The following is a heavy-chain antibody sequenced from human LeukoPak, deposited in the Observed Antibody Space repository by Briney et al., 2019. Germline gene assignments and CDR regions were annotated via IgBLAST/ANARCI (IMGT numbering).Heavy chain of an antibody. D-gene: IGHD3-10*01. J-gene: IGHJ4*02. Sequence: GGSLRLSCAASRFTFSSYSMNWVRQAPGKGLEWVSYISTTSSTIYYADSVKGRFTISRDNAKNSLHLQMNSLRAEDTAVYYRAREGYYYGSGSPYCFDRWGQGTLVTVSS. CDR3: AREGYYYGSGSPYCFDR. CDR2: ISTTSSTI. CDR1: RFTFSSYS. V-gene: IGHV3-48*01.